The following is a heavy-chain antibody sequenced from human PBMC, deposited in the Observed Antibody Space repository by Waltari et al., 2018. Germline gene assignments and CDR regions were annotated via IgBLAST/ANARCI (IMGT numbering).Heavy chain of an antibody. CDR1: GFTFSSYS. D-gene: IGHD1-26*01. CDR2: ISSSSSYR. Sequence: EVQLVESGGGLVKPGGSLRLSCAASGFTFSSYSMNWVRQAPGKGLEWVSSISSSSSYRYYADSVKGRFTISRDNAKNSLYLQMNSRRADDTAVYYCASGELARGYGMDVWGQGTTVTVSS. V-gene: IGHV3-21*01. J-gene: IGHJ6*02. CDR3: ASGELARGYGMDV.